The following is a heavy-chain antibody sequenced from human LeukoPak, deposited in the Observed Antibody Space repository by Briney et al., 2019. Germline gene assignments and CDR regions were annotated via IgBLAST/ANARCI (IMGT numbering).Heavy chain of an antibody. J-gene: IGHJ4*02. V-gene: IGHV3-11*05. CDR3: ARDLARYSWDY. CDR1: GFTFSDYY. Sequence: PGGSLRLSCAASGFTFSDYYVSWIRQAPGKGLEWVSYISSSSSYTNYADSVKGRFTISRDNAKNSLYLQMNSLRAEDTAVYYCARDLARYSWDYWGQGTLVTVSS. D-gene: IGHD5-18*01. CDR2: ISSSSSYT.